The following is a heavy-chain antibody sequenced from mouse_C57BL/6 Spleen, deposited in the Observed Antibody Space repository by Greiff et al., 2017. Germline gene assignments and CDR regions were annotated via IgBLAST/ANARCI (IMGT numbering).Heavy chain of an antibody. CDR1: GFTFSSYA. Sequence: EVKLEESGGGLVKPGGSLKLSCAASGFTFSSYAMSWVRQTPEKSLEWVATISDGGSYTYYTDNVKGRFTISGDNANNNLYLQMIHLKSEDTAVYYCARDLRAMDYWGQGTSVTVSS. CDR3: ARDLRAMDY. CDR2: ISDGGSYT. V-gene: IGHV5-4*01. D-gene: IGHD6-1*01. J-gene: IGHJ4*01.